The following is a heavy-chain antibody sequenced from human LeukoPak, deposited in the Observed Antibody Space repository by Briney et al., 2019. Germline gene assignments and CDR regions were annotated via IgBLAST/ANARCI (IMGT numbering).Heavy chain of an antibody. Sequence: PSQTLSLTCTVSGGSISSGGYYWSWIRQHPGKGLEWIGYIYYSGSTYYNPSLKSRVTMSVDTSKNQFSLKLSSVTAADTAVYYCARGSSWPSEYFQHWGQGTLVTVSS. CDR1: GGSISSGGYY. D-gene: IGHD6-13*01. CDR3: ARGSSWPSEYFQH. CDR2: IYYSGST. V-gene: IGHV4-31*03. J-gene: IGHJ1*01.